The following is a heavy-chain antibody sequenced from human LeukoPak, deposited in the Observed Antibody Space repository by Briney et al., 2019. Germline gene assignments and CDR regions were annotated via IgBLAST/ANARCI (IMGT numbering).Heavy chain of an antibody. CDR1: GGSISSYY. CDR3: ASYRGGDCCN. Sequence: PSETLSLTCTVSGGSISSYYWSWIRQPPGKGLEWIGYIYYSGSTNYNPSLKSRVTISVDKSKNQFSLKLSSVTAADTAVYYCASYRGGDCCNWGQGTLVTVSS. CDR2: IYYSGST. V-gene: IGHV4-59*12. D-gene: IGHD2-21*02. J-gene: IGHJ4*02.